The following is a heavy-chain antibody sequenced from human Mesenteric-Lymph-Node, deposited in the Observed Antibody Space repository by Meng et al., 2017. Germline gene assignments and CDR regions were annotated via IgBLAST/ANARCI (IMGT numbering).Heavy chain of an antibody. Sequence: GESLKISCAASGFTFGGYTMHWVRLAPGKGLEWVAVIIHDATKIYYANSVEGRFTISRDNAKNSLYLQMTSLGVEDTAVYYCARRQAWGQGTRVTGAS. V-gene: IGHV3-30*07. CDR2: IIHDATKI. J-gene: IGHJ5*02. CDR3: ARRQA. CDR1: GFTFGGYT.